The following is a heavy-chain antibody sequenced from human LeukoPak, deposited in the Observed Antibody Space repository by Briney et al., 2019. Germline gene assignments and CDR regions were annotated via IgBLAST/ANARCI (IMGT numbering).Heavy chain of an antibody. Sequence: ASVKVSCEASGYTFTGYYMHWVRQAPGQGLEWMGWINPNSGGTNYAQKFQGRVTMTRDTSISTAYMELSRLRSDDTAVYYCARDLSAGGGTAMDLFDYWGQGTLVTVSS. CDR2: INPNSGGT. CDR3: ARDLSAGGGTAMDLFDY. J-gene: IGHJ4*02. CDR1: GYTFTGYY. D-gene: IGHD5-18*01. V-gene: IGHV1-2*02.